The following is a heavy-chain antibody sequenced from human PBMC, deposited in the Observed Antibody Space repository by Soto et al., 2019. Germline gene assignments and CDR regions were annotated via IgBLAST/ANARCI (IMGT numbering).Heavy chain of an antibody. CDR1: GYTFTGYA. CDR3: ARAVAVAADFDY. V-gene: IGHV1-3*01. D-gene: IGHD6-19*01. J-gene: IGHJ4*02. Sequence: ASVKVSCKASGYTFTGYAMHWVRQAPGQRLEWMGWINAGNGNTKYSQKFQGRVTITRDTSASTAYMELSSLRSEDTAVYYCARAVAVAADFDYWAQGNLVTVSS. CDR2: INAGNGNT.